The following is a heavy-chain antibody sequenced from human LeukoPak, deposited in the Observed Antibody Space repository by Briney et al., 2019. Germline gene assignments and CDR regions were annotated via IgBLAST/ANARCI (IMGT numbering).Heavy chain of an antibody. J-gene: IGHJ3*02. Sequence: GGSLRLSCAASGFTFSNYDMHWVRQAPGKGLEWVSSISSSSSYIYYADSVKGRFTISRDNAKNSLYLQMNSLRAEDTAVYYCARDRPYYYGSGSYSPDAFDIWGQGTMVTVSS. CDR3: ARDRPYYYGSGSYSPDAFDI. D-gene: IGHD3-10*01. CDR2: ISSSSSYI. V-gene: IGHV3-21*01. CDR1: GFTFSNYD.